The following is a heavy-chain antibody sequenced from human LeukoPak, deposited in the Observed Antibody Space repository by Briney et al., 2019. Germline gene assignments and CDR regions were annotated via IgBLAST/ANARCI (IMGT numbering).Heavy chain of an antibody. CDR3: ARGDSVYDYYFDY. D-gene: IGHD5/OR15-5a*01. CDR1: AFPVSNYD. J-gene: IGHJ4*02. V-gene: IGHV3-33*01. CDR2: ISGDGSTK. Sequence: GGSLRLSCAASAFPVSNYDMHWVRQAPGKGLEWVSDISGDGSTKYYADSVKGRFTISRDHSKNTLYLQMNSLRAEDTAVYYCARGDSVYDYYFDYWGEGSLVTVSS.